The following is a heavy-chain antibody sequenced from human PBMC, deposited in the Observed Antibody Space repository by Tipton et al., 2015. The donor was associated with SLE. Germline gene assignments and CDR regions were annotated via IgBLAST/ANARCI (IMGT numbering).Heavy chain of an antibody. V-gene: IGHV3-21*01. J-gene: IGHJ6*03. Sequence: SLRLSCAASGFTFSSYSMNWVRQATGKGLEWVSSISSSSRYIYYADSVKGRFTISKDNSNNTLYLQMNSLRPEDTAEYLPAAVIGGYYYMDVWGKGTTVTFS. CDR2: ISSSSRYI. D-gene: IGHD2-2*01. CDR3: AAVIGGYYYMDV. CDR1: GFTFSSYS.